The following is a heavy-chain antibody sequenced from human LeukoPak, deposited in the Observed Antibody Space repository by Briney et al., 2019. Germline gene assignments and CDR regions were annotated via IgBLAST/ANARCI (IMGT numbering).Heavy chain of an antibody. CDR2: INHSGST. CDR3: ARCGGYYACWFDP. D-gene: IGHD3-22*01. CDR1: GGSFSGYY. J-gene: IGHJ5*02. Sequence: PSETLSLTCAVYGGSFSGYYWSWIRQPPGKGLEWIGEINHSGSTNYNPSLKSRVTISVDKSKNQFSLKLSSVTAADTAVYYCARCGGYYACWFDPWGQGTLVTVSS. V-gene: IGHV4-34*01.